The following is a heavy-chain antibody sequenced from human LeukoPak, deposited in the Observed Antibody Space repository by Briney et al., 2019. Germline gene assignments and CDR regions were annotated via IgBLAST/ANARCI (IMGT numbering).Heavy chain of an antibody. CDR2: IYPGDSDT. D-gene: IGHD1-26*01. J-gene: IGHJ4*02. CDR3: ARRMGATISAYYFDY. Sequence: GESLKISCKGSRYSFTSYWIGWVRQMPGKGLEWMGIIYPGDSDTRYSPSFQGQVTISADKSISTAYLQWSSLKASDTAMYYCARRMGATISAYYFDYWGQGTLVTVSS. V-gene: IGHV5-51*01. CDR1: RYSFTSYW.